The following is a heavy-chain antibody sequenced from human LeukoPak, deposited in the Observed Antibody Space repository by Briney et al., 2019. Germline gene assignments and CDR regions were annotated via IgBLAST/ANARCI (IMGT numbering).Heavy chain of an antibody. D-gene: IGHD2-15*01. CDR3: ARGGYCSGGSCSYYYYYGMDV. CDR2: IWYDGSNK. V-gene: IGHV3-33*01. CDR1: GFTFSSFG. Sequence: GGSLTLSCAASGFTFSSFGMHWLPHAPGKGREGVAVIWYDGSNKYYADSVKGRFTISRDNSKNTLYLQMNSLRAEETAVYYCARGGYCSGGSCSYYYYYGMDVWGQGTTVTVSS. J-gene: IGHJ6*02.